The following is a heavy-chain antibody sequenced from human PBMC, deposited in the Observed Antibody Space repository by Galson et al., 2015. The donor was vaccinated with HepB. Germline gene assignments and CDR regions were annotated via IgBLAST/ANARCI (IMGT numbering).Heavy chain of an antibody. D-gene: IGHD3-10*01. J-gene: IGHJ2*01. Sequence: SLRLSCAASGFTFSSYAMHWVRQAPGKGLEWVAVISYDGSNKYYADSVKGRFTISRDNSKNTLYLQMNSLRAEDTAVYYCARGAYGSGSWYFDLWGRGTLVTVSS. CDR1: GFTFSSYA. V-gene: IGHV3-30*04. CDR2: ISYDGSNK. CDR3: ARGAYGSGSWYFDL.